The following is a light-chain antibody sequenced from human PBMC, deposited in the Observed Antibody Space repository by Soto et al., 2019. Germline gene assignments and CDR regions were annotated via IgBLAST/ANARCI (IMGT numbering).Light chain of an antibody. CDR1: QSVSSN. Sequence: EIVMTQSPATLSVSPGKRFILSCGASQSVSSNLAWYQQKPCQAPRLLIYDASNRATGIPARFSGSGSGTDFTLTISSLEPEDFAVYYCQQRSNWLWTFGQGTRVDIK. V-gene: IGKV3-11*01. CDR2: DAS. J-gene: IGKJ1*01. CDR3: QQRSNWLWT.